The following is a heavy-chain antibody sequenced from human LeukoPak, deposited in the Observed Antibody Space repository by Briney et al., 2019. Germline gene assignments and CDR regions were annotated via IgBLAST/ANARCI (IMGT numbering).Heavy chain of an antibody. CDR1: GFTFSSYA. V-gene: IGHV3-23*01. J-gene: IGHJ3*02. CDR2: ISGSGGST. Sequence: GGSLRLSCAASGFTFSSYAMSWVRQAPGKGPEWVSAISGSGGSTYYADSVKGRFTISRDNSKNTLYLQMNSLRAEDTAVYYCAKLSYYDFWSGYYASAFDIWGQGTMVTVSS. D-gene: IGHD3-3*01. CDR3: AKLSYYDFWSGYYASAFDI.